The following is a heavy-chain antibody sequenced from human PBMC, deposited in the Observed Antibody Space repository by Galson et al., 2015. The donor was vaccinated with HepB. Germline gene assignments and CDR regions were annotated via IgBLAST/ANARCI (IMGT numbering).Heavy chain of an antibody. Sequence: SLRLSCAASGFTFSSHSMNWVRQAPGKGLEWVSYISGSSSTIYYADSVKGRFTISRDNAKNSLYLQMNSLRDEDTAVYYCARESGSYYYYYGMDVWGQGTTVTVSS. CDR3: ARESGSYYYYYGMDV. CDR2: ISGSSSTI. J-gene: IGHJ6*02. CDR1: GFTFSSHS. V-gene: IGHV3-48*02. D-gene: IGHD1-26*01.